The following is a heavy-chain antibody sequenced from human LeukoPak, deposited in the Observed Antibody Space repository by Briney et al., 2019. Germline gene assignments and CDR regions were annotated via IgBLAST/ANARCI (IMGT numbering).Heavy chain of an antibody. D-gene: IGHD3-10*01. J-gene: IGHJ4*02. V-gene: IGHV3-53*01. Sequence: GGSLRLSCAASGFIVSSNYMSWVRQAPGKGLEWVSVIYSGGSTYYADSVKGRFTISRDNSKNTLYLQMNSLRAEDTAVYYCARDKNYGSGSYYYDYWGQGTLVTVSS. CDR1: GFIVSSNY. CDR3: ARDKNYGSGSYYYDY. CDR2: IYSGGST.